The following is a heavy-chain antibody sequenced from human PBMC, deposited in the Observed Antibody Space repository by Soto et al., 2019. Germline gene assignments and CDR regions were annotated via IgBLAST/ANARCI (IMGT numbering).Heavy chain of an antibody. CDR3: ARGPNWNARYYYYGMDV. V-gene: IGHV1-69*13. CDR2: IVPIYGIP. D-gene: IGHD1-1*01. Sequence: SVEVSCKTSGGTFNTHAISWVRQAPGHGFEWMGGIVPIYGIPSHAQKFQGRVTITADEPTTTVYMELSSLRSDDTAVYYCARGPNWNARYYYYGMDVWGQGTTVTVSS. J-gene: IGHJ6*02. CDR1: GGTFNTHA.